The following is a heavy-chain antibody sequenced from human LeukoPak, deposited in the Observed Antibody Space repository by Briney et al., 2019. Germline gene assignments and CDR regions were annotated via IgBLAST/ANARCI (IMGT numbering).Heavy chain of an antibody. CDR3: AGEGGYCTNGVCYTWFDY. D-gene: IGHD2-8*01. V-gene: IGHV3-20*04. CDR2: INWNGGST. J-gene: IGHJ4*02. CDR1: GFTFDDDG. Sequence: PGGSLRLSCAASGFTFDDDGMSWVRHAPGKGLEWVFGINWNGGSTGYADSVKGRFTISRDNAKNSLYLQMNSLRAEDTAVYYCAGEGGYCTNGVCYTWFDYWGQGTLVTVSS.